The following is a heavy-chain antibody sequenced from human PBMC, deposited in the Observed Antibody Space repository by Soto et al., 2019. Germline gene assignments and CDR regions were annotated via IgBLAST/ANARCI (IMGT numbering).Heavy chain of an antibody. J-gene: IGHJ4*02. V-gene: IGHV4-31*03. Sequence: PSETLSLTCTVSGGSISSGGYYWSWIRQHPGKGLEWIGYIYYSGSTYYNPSLKSRVTISVDTSKNQFSLKLSSATAADTAVYYCASIVVVTASLDYWGQGTLVTVSS. CDR2: IYYSGST. CDR1: GGSISSGGYY. D-gene: IGHD2-21*02. CDR3: ASIVVVTASLDY.